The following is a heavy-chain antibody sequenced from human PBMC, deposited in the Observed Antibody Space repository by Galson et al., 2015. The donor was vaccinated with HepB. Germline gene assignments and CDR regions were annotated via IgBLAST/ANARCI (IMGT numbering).Heavy chain of an antibody. Sequence: SLRLSCAASGFTVRSNYMSWVRQAPGKGLEWVSVIYSGGSTYYADSVKGRFTISRHNSKNTLYLQMNSLRAEDTAVYYCARGPGFSLKAPEDYWGQGTLVTVSS. V-gene: IGHV3-53*04. J-gene: IGHJ4*02. CDR3: ARGPGFSLKAPEDY. D-gene: IGHD1-14*01. CDR2: IYSGGST. CDR1: GFTVRSNY.